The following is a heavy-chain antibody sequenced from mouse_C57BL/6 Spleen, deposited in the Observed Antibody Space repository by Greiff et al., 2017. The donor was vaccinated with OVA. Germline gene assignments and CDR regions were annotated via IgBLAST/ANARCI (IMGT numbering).Heavy chain of an antibody. CDR2: ISSGSSTI. D-gene: IGHD2-4*01. J-gene: IGHJ4*01. V-gene: IGHV5-17*01. CDR3: ARPYYDFLYYAMDY. Sequence: EVQLVESGGGLVKPGGSLKLSCAASGFTFSDYGMHWVRQAPEKGLEWVAYISSGSSTIYYADTVKGRFTISRDNAKNTLFLQMTSLRSEDTAMYYCARPYYDFLYYAMDYWGQGTSVTVSS. CDR1: GFTFSDYG.